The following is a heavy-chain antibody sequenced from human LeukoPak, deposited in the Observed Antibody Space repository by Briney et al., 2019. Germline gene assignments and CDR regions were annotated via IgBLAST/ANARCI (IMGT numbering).Heavy chain of an antibody. CDR1: GGSISSGDYY. CDR2: INHSGST. D-gene: IGHD3-22*01. Sequence: SETLSLTCTASGGSISSGDYYWSWIRQPPGKGLEWIGEINHSGSTNYNPSLKSRVTISVDTSKNQFSLKLSSVTAADTAVYYCARGLPTYYYDSSGYYYYYWGQGTLVTVSS. CDR3: ARGLPTYYYDSSGYYYYY. J-gene: IGHJ4*02. V-gene: IGHV4-39*07.